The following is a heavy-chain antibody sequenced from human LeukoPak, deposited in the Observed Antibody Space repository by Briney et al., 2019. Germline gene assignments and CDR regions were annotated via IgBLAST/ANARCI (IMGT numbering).Heavy chain of an antibody. V-gene: IGHV3-21*05. Sequence: PGGALRLSCAASGFTFSDYSMNWVRRAPGRGLEGISYIGLASGFVSYADSVKGRFSISSDTARNLVYLQMSSLRAEDTAVYYCARDHNWAFDSWGQGTLVTVSS. J-gene: IGHJ4*02. D-gene: IGHD1-20*01. CDR1: GFTFSDYS. CDR3: ARDHNWAFDS. CDR2: IGLASGFV.